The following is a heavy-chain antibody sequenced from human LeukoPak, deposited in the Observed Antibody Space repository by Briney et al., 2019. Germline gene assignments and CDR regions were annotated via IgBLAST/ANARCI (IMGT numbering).Heavy chain of an antibody. J-gene: IGHJ1*01. CDR3: ATDVAYYYALQH. Sequence: GASVKVSCTVSGYTLTVLSMHWVRQAPGKGLEWMGGFDPEDGETIYAQKFQGRVTMTEDTSTDTAYMELSSLRSEDTAVYYCATDVAYYYALQHWGQGTLVTVSS. V-gene: IGHV1-24*01. D-gene: IGHD3-10*01. CDR1: GYTLTVLS. CDR2: FDPEDGET.